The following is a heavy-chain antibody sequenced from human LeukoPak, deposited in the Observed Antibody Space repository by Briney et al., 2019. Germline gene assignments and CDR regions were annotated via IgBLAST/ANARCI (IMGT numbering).Heavy chain of an antibody. CDR1: GFSFSSYR. V-gene: IGHV3-21*04. J-gene: IGHJ4*02. D-gene: IGHD1-26*01. CDR2: VSNSGDYI. Sequence: GGSLRLSCAASGFSFSSYRMNWVRQAPGKGLEWVSSVSNSGDYIHYADSVKGRFTISRDNSKNTLYLQMNSLRAEDTAVYYCASSYRGSYFDYWGQGTLVTVSS. CDR3: ASSYRGSYFDY.